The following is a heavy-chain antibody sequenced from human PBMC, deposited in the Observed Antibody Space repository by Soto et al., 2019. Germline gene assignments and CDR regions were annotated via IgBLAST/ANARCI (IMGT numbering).Heavy chain of an antibody. D-gene: IGHD3-9*01. V-gene: IGHV4-30-4*01. J-gene: IGHJ4*02. CDR3: ARATGYPYYFDY. Sequence: SETLSLTCTVSGGSISSGDYYWSWIRQPPGKGLEWIGYIYYSGSTYYNPSLKSRVTISVDTSKNQFSLKLSSVTAADTAVYYCARATGYPYYFDYWGQGTLVTVSS. CDR2: IYYSGST. CDR1: GGSISSGDYY.